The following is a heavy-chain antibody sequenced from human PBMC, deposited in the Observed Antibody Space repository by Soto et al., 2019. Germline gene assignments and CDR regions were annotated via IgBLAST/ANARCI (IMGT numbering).Heavy chain of an antibody. CDR1: GGSINSPNW. Sequence: QVQLQESGPGLVKPSGTLSLTCAVSGGSINSPNWWNWVRQPPRKGLEWIGEIHHSGSSNYNPSLKSRLTLSVDTSKNELSLKLNSVTAADTAVYYCGRAYSSGSPIYSWGQGTLVTVSS. CDR2: IHHSGSS. J-gene: IGHJ4*02. V-gene: IGHV4-4*02. CDR3: GRAYSSGSPIYS. D-gene: IGHD6-19*01.